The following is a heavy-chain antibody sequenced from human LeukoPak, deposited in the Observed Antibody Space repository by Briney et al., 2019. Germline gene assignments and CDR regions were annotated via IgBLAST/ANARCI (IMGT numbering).Heavy chain of an antibody. CDR1: GGSISSGSYC. D-gene: IGHD4-17*01. V-gene: IGHV4-39*07. CDR3: ARAPTVTTTGDAFDI. Sequence: SETLSLTCTVSGGSISSGSYCWGWIRQPPGKGLEWIGSMYYSGSTYNNPSLKSRVTISVNTSKNQFSLKLSSVTAADTAVYYCARAPTVTTTGDAFDIWGQGTMVTVSS. J-gene: IGHJ3*02. CDR2: MYYSGST.